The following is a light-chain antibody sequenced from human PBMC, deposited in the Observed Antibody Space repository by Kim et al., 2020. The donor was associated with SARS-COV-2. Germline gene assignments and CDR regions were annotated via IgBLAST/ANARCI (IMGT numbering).Light chain of an antibody. J-gene: IGLJ2*01. Sequence: GQSITISCTRTSSDVGRYNLVSWYQHHPGKAPQLLIYEGSKRPSGVSIRFSGSKSGNTASLTISGLQAEDEADYYCCSYILTNTLVFGGGTQLTVL. CDR1: SSDVGRYNL. CDR3: CSYILTNTLV. V-gene: IGLV2-23*01. CDR2: EGS.